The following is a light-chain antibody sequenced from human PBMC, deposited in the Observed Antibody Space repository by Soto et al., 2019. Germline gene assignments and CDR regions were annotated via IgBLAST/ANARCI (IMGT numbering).Light chain of an antibody. Sequence: EIVLTQSPATLSLSPGERATLSCRASQSVSSYFAGWQQKTGQDPRLLIYDASNRATGIPATFSGSGSGTDFTLTISSLEAEDFAVYYCQQRSNWPPYTFGQGTKLEIK. J-gene: IGKJ2*01. CDR3: QQRSNWPPYT. CDR1: QSVSSY. CDR2: DAS. V-gene: IGKV3-11*01.